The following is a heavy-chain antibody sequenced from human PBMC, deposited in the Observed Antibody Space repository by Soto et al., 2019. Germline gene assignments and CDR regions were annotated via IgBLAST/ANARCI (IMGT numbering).Heavy chain of an antibody. J-gene: IGHJ5*01. CDR3: AKKPNGFDS. V-gene: IGHV3-23*01. CDR1: GLTFSRHA. CDR2: ISESSSST. Sequence: EVQLLESGGGLVQPGGSLRLSCAASGLTFSRHAMAWVRQAPGKGLEWLSSISESSSSTYYADSVKGRFTISKDNSKNMLYLQMNSLRDEDTAVYYCAKKPNGFDSWGQGPLVTVSS.